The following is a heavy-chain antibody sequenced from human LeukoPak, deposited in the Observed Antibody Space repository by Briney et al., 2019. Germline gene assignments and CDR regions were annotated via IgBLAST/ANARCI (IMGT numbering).Heavy chain of an antibody. Sequence: PGGSLRLSCAASEFTFSSYGMHRVRQAPGKGLEWVAVISYDGSNKYYADSVKGRFTISRDNSKNTLYLQMNSLRAEDAAVYYGAKSMGSGREDDGFDIWGQGTMVTVSS. CDR3: AKSMGSGREDDGFDI. CDR1: EFTFSSYG. J-gene: IGHJ3*02. CDR2: ISYDGSNK. V-gene: IGHV3-30*18. D-gene: IGHD6-19*01.